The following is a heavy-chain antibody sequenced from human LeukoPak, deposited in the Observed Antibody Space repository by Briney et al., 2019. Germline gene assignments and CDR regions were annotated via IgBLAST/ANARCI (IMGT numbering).Heavy chain of an antibody. CDR1: GGTFSSYA. Sequence: SVKVSCKASGGTFSSYAISWVRQAPGQGLEWMGGIIPIFGTANYAQKFQGRVTITADESTSTAYMELSSLRSEDTAVYYCAREGVATIVPFDYWGQGTLVTVSS. CDR2: IIPIFGTA. D-gene: IGHD5-12*01. V-gene: IGHV1-69*13. CDR3: AREGVATIVPFDY. J-gene: IGHJ4*02.